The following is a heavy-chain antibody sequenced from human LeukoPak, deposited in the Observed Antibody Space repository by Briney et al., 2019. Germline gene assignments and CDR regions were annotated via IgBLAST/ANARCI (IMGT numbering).Heavy chain of an antibody. CDR1: GFTFSDYY. V-gene: IGHV3-11*01. CDR2: IISSGSTI. CDR3: ARGPMVRGVMVYYYYGMDV. Sequence: GGSLRLSCAASGFTFSDYYMSWIRQAPGKGLEWVSYIISSGSTIYYADSVKGRFTISRDNAKNSLYLQMNSLRAEDTAVYYCARGPMVRGVMVYYYYGMDVWGQGTTVTVSS. J-gene: IGHJ6*02. D-gene: IGHD3-10*01.